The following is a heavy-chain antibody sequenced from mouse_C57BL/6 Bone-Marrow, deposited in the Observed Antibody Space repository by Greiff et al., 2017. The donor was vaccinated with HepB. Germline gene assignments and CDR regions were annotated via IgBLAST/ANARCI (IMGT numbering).Heavy chain of an antibody. CDR3: TRSGYYGSSYYCDY. J-gene: IGHJ2*01. V-gene: IGHV1-5*01. CDR1: GYTFTSYW. CDR2: IYPGNSDT. D-gene: IGHD1-1*01. Sequence: EVQLQQSGTVLARPGASVKMSCKTSGYTFTSYWMHWVKQRPGQGLEWIGAIYPGNSDTSYNQKFKGKAKLTAVTSASTAYMELSSLTNEDSAVYYCTRSGYYGSSYYCDYWGQGTTLTVSS.